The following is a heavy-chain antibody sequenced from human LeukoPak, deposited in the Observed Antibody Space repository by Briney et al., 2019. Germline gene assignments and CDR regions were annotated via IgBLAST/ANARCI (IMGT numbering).Heavy chain of an antibody. Sequence: PGGSLRLSCAASGFTFSSYSMNWVRQAPGKGLEWVSLIYSGGSTYYADFVKGRFTIARDNSKNTLFLHMNSLRAEDTALYYCAKLKGKDGVRDGYETWGPGTMVTVSS. D-gene: IGHD2-2*01. CDR3: AKLKGKDGVRDGYET. J-gene: IGHJ3*02. CDR2: IYSGGST. V-gene: IGHV3-23*03. CDR1: GFTFSSYS.